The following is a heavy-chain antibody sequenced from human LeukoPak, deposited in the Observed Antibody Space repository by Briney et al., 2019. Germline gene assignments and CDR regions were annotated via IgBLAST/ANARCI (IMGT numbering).Heavy chain of an antibody. V-gene: IGHV4-59*12. CDR2: IYYSGST. CDR1: GGSIRSYY. CDR3: ASVDTAMVSFDY. D-gene: IGHD5-18*01. J-gene: IGHJ4*02. Sequence: SETLSLTCSVSGGSIRSYYWTWIRQPPGKGLEWIGYIYYSGSTYYNPSLKSRVTISVDTSKNQFSLKLSSVTAADTAVYYCASVDTAMVSFDYWGQGTLVTVSS.